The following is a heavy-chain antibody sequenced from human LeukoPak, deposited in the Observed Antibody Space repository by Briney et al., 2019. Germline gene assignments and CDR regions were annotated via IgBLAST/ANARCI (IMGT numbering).Heavy chain of an antibody. CDR1: GGTFSSYA. J-gene: IGHJ4*02. V-gene: IGHV1-69*13. Sequence: SVKVSFKASGGTFSSYAISWVRQAPGQGLEWMGGIIPIFGTANYAQKFQGRVTITADESTSTAYMELSSLRSEDTAVYYCARDEGHHYDSSGYSWGQGTLVTVSS. CDR3: ARDEGHHYDSSGYS. CDR2: IIPIFGTA. D-gene: IGHD3-22*01.